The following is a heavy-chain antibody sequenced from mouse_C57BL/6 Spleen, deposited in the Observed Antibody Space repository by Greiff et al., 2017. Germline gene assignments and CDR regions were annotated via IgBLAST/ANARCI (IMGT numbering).Heavy chain of an antibody. CDR3: TTTSLYYYGSSWFAY. J-gene: IGHJ3*01. V-gene: IGHV14-4*01. CDR2: IDPENGDT. Sequence: EVQRVESGAELVRPGASVKLSCTASGFNIKDDYMHWVKQRPEQGLEWIGWIDPENGDTEYASKFQGKATITADTSSNTAYLQLSSLTSEDTAVYYCTTTSLYYYGSSWFAYWGQGTLVTVSA. CDR1: GFNIKDDY. D-gene: IGHD1-1*01.